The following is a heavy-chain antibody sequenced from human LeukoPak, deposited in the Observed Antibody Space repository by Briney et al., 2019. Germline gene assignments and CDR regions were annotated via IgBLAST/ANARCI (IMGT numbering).Heavy chain of an antibody. CDR3: AKQGNYYDSSGSEPFDY. D-gene: IGHD3-22*01. J-gene: IGHJ4*02. V-gene: IGHV3-74*01. CDR1: GFTFSNYW. CDR2: VSSFGSET. Sequence: GGSLRLSCAASGFTFSNYWMHWVRQVPGKGLVWVSRVSSFGSETYYADSVKGRFTISRDNAKNTLYLQMNSLRAEDTAVYYCAKQGNYYDSSGSEPFDYWGQGTLVTVSS.